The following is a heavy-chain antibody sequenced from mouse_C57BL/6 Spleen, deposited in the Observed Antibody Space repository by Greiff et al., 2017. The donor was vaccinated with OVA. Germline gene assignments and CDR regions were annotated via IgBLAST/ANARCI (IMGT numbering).Heavy chain of an antibody. CDR2: IYPGGGST. Sequence: QVQLQQPGPELVKPGASVTMSCKASGYTFTSYWITWVQQRPGQGLEWIGVIYPGGGSTNYHEKFKSKGTLTVDTSSRTAYMQLSSLTSEDSAVYYCASAYYSNHGSLAYWGKGTLVTVSA. J-gene: IGHJ3*01. D-gene: IGHD2-5*01. CDR3: ASAYYSNHGSLAY. V-gene: IGHV1-55*01. CDR1: GYTFTSYW.